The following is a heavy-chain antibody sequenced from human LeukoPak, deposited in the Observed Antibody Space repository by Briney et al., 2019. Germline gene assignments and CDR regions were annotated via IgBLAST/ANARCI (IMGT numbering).Heavy chain of an antibody. Sequence: GSLRLSCATSGYTFTDYHMNWVRQAPGQGLEWVLNIRTSTEGTSYAYYADSVKGRVTITRDDAKNTLYLHMNSLRNDDTAVYYCASDQRYAFDYWGQGILVTVSS. CDR3: ASDQRYAFDY. CDR1: GYTFTDYH. CDR2: IRTSTEGTSYA. V-gene: IGHV3-48*02. D-gene: IGHD3-9*01. J-gene: IGHJ4*02.